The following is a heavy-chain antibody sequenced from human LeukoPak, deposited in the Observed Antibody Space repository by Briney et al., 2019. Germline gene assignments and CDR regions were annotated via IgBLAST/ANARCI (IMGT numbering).Heavy chain of an antibody. CDR3: VRGGYCSSTICYWYNAFDM. CDR1: GFTFSSYE. CDR2: IATSGSAI. J-gene: IGHJ3*02. Sequence: GVLRLSCAASGFTFSSYEMSWVSQAPGKGLEWVSYIATSGSAIYYADSVKGRFTISRDNAKNSLYLQMNSLRAEDMAVYYCVRGGYCSSTICYWYNAFDMWGQGTMVTVSS. V-gene: IGHV3-48*03. D-gene: IGHD2-2*01.